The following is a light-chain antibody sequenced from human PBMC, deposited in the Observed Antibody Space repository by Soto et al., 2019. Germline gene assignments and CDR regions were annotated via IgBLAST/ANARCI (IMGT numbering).Light chain of an antibody. J-gene: IGKJ3*01. CDR1: QSINNRY. CDR3: QRFGSTPGFT. V-gene: IGKV3-20*01. Sequence: EIVLTQSPGTLSLSPGERATLSCRARQSINNRYLAWYQQKPGQAPRLIIYAASSRATGIPDRFSGSGYGTDFALTISRLEPEEFAVYYCQRFGSTPGFTFGTRTKVPI. CDR2: AAS.